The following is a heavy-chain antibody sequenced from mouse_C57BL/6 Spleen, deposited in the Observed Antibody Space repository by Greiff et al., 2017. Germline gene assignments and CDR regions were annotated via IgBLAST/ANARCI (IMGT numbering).Heavy chain of an antibody. CDR1: GFTFSSDA. Sequence: EVQGVESGEGLVKPGGSLKLSCAASGFTFSSDAMSWVRQTPEKRLEWVAYISSGGDYIYYADTVKGRVTISRDNARNTLYLQMSSLKSEDKAMYYCTRVYYYYFDYWGQGTTLTVSS. V-gene: IGHV5-9-1*02. J-gene: IGHJ2*01. D-gene: IGHD1-1*01. CDR2: ISSGGDYI. CDR3: TRVYYYYFDY.